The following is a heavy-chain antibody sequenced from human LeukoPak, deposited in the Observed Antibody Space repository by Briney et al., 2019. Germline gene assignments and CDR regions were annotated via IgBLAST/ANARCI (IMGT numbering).Heavy chain of an antibody. V-gene: IGHV4-4*07. CDR1: GGYINSYF. D-gene: IGHD6-13*01. CDR2: IYTTGTT. J-gene: IGHJ4*02. Sequence: ASDTLSLTCTVSGGYINSYFWGWVRQPAGKGLEWIGRIYTTGTTHFNPSLRSRLTMSVDTSKNLFSLNLSSVTAADTAVYYCARQGYGASWYHLDYWGRGTLVTVSS. CDR3: ARQGYGASWYHLDY.